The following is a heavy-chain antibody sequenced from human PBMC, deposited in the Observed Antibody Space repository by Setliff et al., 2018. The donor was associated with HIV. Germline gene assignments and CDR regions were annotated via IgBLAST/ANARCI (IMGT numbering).Heavy chain of an antibody. J-gene: IGHJ3*02. V-gene: IGHV4-39*01. CDR2: IYYDGRT. D-gene: IGHD3-22*01. Sequence: PSETLSLTCTVSGGSIRTGAYYWGWIRQPPGKGLEWIGSIYYDGRTFYKPSLKSRLTISVDTSKNQFSLSLNSVTAADTAVYYCARQGAGYYYDSSEYYTGNGFDMWGQGTMVTVSS. CDR1: GGSIRTGAYY. CDR3: ARQGAGYYYDSSEYYTGNGFDM.